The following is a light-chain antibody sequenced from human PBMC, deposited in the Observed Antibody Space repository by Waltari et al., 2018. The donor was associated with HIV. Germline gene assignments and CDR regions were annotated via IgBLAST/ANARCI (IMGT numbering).Light chain of an antibody. J-gene: IGLJ3*02. CDR2: DVD. Sequence: SAVTQPASVSGLPGQSIPISCTGGDSDFGLYHFVSWYQQHPGRVPRLILYDVDRRAPGISDRFSGSRSGPTASLNISRLRAEDEADYYCASFTGDDTLLFGGGTKVTVL. CDR1: DSDFGLYHF. V-gene: IGLV2-14*03. CDR3: ASFTGDDTLL.